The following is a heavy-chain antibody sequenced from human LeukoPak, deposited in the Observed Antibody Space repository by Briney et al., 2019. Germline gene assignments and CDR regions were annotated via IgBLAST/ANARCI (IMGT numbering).Heavy chain of an antibody. Sequence: PGGSLRLSCAASGFTVSSNYLNWVRQAPGQGLDWVAVINSGCSTHYAHPVKGRFTISRDNSQNTLYLQMNSLRADDTAVYYCARDLYYYASGSANFLYYWGQGSLVTVYS. CDR1: GFTVSSNY. V-gene: IGHV3-53*01. CDR2: INSGCST. CDR3: ARDLYYYASGSANFLYY. D-gene: IGHD3-10*01. J-gene: IGHJ4*02.